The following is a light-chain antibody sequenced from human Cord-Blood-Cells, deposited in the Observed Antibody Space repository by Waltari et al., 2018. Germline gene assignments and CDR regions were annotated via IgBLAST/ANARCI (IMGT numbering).Light chain of an antibody. V-gene: IGKV3-15*01. Sequence: EQVMTHPPATLCVTAGDSATPSRRVSKSGSSYLAWYQQKPGQAPRLLIYGASTRATGIPARFSGSGSGTEFTLTISSLQSEDFAVYYCQQYNSWPLTFGGGTKVEIK. J-gene: IGKJ4*02. CDR1: KSGSSY. CDR2: GAS. CDR3: QQYNSWPLT.